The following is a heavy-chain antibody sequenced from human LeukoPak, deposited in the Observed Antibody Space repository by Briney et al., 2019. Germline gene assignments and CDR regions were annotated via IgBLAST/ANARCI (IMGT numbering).Heavy chain of an antibody. CDR2: IYSGGST. Sequence: GGSLRLSCAASGFTVSSNYMSWVRQAPGKGLEWVSVIYSGGSTYYADSVKGRFTISRDNSKNTLYLQMNSLRAEDTAVYYCARERGYYGSGSYYKPDAFDIWGQGTMVTVSS. J-gene: IGHJ3*02. CDR3: ARERGYYGSGSYYKPDAFDI. V-gene: IGHV3-53*01. CDR1: GFTVSSNY. D-gene: IGHD3-10*01.